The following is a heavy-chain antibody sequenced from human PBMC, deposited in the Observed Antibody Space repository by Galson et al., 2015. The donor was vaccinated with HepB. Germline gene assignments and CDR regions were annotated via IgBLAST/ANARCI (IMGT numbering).Heavy chain of an antibody. J-gene: IGHJ6*02. CDR2: IIPILGIA. V-gene: IGHV1-69*04. Sequence: SVKVSCKASGGTFSSYAISWVRQAPGQGLEWMGRIIPILGIANYAQKFQGRVTITADKSTSTAYMELSSLRSEDTAVYYCARVQGGSCPGGCYYGMDVWGQGTTVTVSS. D-gene: IGHD2-15*01. CDR1: GGTFSSYA. CDR3: ARVQGGSCPGGCYYGMDV.